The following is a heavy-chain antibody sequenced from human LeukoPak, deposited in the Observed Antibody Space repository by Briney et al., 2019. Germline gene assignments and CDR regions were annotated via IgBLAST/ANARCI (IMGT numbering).Heavy chain of an antibody. D-gene: IGHD1-26*01. V-gene: IGHV4-39*02. Sequence: PSETLSLTCTVSGGSISSSSYYWGWIRQPPGKGLEWIGSIYYSGSTYYNPSLKSRVTISVDTSKNHFSLKLSSVTAADTAVYYSATHDPSPLSGSYNAFDIWGQGKMVTVSS. CDR3: ATHDPSPLSGSYNAFDI. CDR2: IYYSGST. J-gene: IGHJ3*02. CDR1: GGSISSSSYY.